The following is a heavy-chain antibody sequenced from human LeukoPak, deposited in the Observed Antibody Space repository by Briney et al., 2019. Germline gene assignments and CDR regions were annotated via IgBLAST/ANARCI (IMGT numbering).Heavy chain of an antibody. Sequence: ASVKVSCKASGYTFTSYGISWVRQAPGQGLEWMGWINAGNGNTKYSQKFQGRVTITRDTSASTAYMELSSLRSEDTAVYYCARGLAYGDIIVVPAEYWGQGTLVTVSS. J-gene: IGHJ4*02. D-gene: IGHD2-2*01. CDR2: INAGNGNT. CDR3: ARGLAYGDIIVVPAEY. CDR1: GYTFTSYG. V-gene: IGHV1-3*01.